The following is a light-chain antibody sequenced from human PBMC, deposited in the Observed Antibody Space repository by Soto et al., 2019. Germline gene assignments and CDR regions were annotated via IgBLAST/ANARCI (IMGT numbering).Light chain of an antibody. V-gene: IGKV3D-20*02. Sequence: EIVLPPSPGTLSLSQGKSATLSCMASQSVSSSYLAWYQQKPGQAPRLLIYGASSRATGIPDRFSGSGSGTDFTLTISSLEPEDFAVYYCQQRSNWLTFGGGTKVDIK. CDR3: QQRSNWLT. CDR2: GAS. J-gene: IGKJ4*01. CDR1: QSVSSSY.